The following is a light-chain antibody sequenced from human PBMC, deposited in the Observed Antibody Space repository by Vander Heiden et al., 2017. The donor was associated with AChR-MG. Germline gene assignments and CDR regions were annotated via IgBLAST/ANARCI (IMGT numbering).Light chain of an antibody. V-gene: IGKV2-28*01. J-gene: IGKJ2*01. CDR2: LGS. CDR1: QSLLYSNGYNY. Sequence: DFVMTQPPLSLPVTSREPATISCRCSQSLLYSNGYNYLDWYLQKPGQSPQILIYLGSNRAPGVPDRFSGSGSGTDFTLKISRVEAEDVGVYYCMQTLQAPLTFGQGTKLEI. CDR3: MQTLQAPLT.